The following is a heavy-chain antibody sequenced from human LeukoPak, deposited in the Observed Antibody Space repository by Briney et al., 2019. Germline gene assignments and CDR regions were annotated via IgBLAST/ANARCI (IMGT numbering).Heavy chain of an antibody. Sequence: ASVKVSCKVSGYTLTELSMHWVRQAPGQGLEWMGWMNPNSGNTGYAQKFQGRVTITRNTSISTAYMELSSLRSEDTAVYYCARGQGYSSSWYIYWGQGTLVTVSS. D-gene: IGHD6-13*01. J-gene: IGHJ4*02. CDR3: ARGQGYSSSWYIY. V-gene: IGHV1-8*03. CDR1: GYTLTELS. CDR2: MNPNSGNT.